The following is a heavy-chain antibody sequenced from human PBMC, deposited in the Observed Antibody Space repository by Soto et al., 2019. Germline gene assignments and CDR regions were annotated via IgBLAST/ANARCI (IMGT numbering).Heavy chain of an antibody. J-gene: IGHJ6*02. V-gene: IGHV3-48*02. Sequence: EVQLVESGGGLVQPGGSLRLSCAASGFTFSLYSMSWVRQAPGKGLEWVSYNSRSSTGIHYADSVKGRFTISRDDATNSMHLQMNSLRDGDTTVYYCARAVTWGLDVWGQGTTVSISS. D-gene: IGHD3-10*01. CDR2: NSRSSTGI. CDR1: GFTFSLYS. CDR3: ARAVTWGLDV.